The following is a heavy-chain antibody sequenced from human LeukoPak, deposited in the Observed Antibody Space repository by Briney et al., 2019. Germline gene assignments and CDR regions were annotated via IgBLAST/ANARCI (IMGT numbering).Heavy chain of an antibody. Sequence: GGSLRLSCAASGFTFSSYWMHWVRQAPGKGLVWVSRINSDGSSTSYADSVKGRFTISRDNSKNTLYLQMNGLQTDDTAVYYCATDLRYGSNFFFQYWGLGTLVAVSS. CDR1: GFTFSSYW. CDR3: ATDLRYGSNFFFQY. V-gene: IGHV3-74*01. CDR2: INSDGSST. J-gene: IGHJ4*02. D-gene: IGHD5-18*01.